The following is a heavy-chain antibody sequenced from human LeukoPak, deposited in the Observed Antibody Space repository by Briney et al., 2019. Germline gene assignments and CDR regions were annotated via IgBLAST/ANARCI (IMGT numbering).Heavy chain of an antibody. CDR1: GYTFTSYD. CDR2: MNPNSGNT. D-gene: IGHD4-23*01. V-gene: IGHV1-8*03. J-gene: IGHJ6*03. CDR3: ARATVVTTYYYYYMDV. Sequence: GASVKVSCKASGYTFTSYDINWVRQATGQGLEWMGWMNPNSGNTGYAQKFQGRVTITRNTSISTAYMELSSLRSEDTAVYYCARATVVTTYYYYYMDVWGKGATVTVSS.